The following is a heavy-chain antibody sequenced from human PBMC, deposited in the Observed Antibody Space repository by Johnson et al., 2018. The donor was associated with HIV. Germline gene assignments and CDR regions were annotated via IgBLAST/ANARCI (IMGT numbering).Heavy chain of an antibody. CDR1: GFTFSNYG. D-gene: IGHD6-13*01. Sequence: QEQLVESGGVLVQPGGSLRLSCAASGFTFSNYGFHWVRQAPGKGLEWVAFIRYDGSNKYYADSVKGRFTISRDNSKNTLYLQMNSLRAEDTAMYQCAKDSAAAGRVEAFDIWGQGTMVTVSS. V-gene: IGHV3-30*02. CDR2: IRYDGSNK. CDR3: AKDSAAAGRVEAFDI. J-gene: IGHJ3*02.